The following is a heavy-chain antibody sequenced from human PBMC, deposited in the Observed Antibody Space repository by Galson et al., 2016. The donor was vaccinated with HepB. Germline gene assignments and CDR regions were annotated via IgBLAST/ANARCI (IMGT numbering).Heavy chain of an antibody. CDR2: INLDGGSA. CDR1: GFSINGWW. J-gene: IGHJ4*02. V-gene: IGHV3-74*01. D-gene: IGHD6-19*01. CDR3: AVAGRE. Sequence: SLRLSCAGSGFSINGWWMHWVRQAPGKGLVWVSRINLDGGSATYADSVRGRFTTSRDNAKNTLYLQMNSLRAEDTAVYYCAVAGREGGQGTLVTVSS.